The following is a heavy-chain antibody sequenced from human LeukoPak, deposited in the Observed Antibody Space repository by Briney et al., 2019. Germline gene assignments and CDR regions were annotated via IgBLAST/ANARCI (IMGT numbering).Heavy chain of an antibody. CDR3: ARVVYGPLDY. CDR2: IYYSGST. D-gene: IGHD3-22*01. V-gene: IGHV4-39*01. J-gene: IGHJ4*02. Sequence: SETLSLTCTVSGVSISSSSHYWGWIRQPPGKGLEWIGSIYYSGSTYYNPSLKSRVTISVDTSKNQFSLKLSSVTAADTAVYYCARVVYGPLDYWGQGTLVTVSS. CDR1: GVSISSSSHY.